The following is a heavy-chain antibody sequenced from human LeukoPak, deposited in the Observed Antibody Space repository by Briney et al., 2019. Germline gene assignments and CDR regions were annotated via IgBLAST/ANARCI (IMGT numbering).Heavy chain of an antibody. CDR3: ARHCGGDCYPYYFDY. CDR1: GYTFTSYD. J-gene: IGHJ4*02. CDR2: MNPNSGNT. D-gene: IGHD2-21*01. V-gene: IGHV1-8*03. Sequence: ASVKVSCKASGYTFTSYDINWVRQATGQGLEWTGSMNPNSGNTGYAQKFQGRVTITRNTSISTAYMELSSLRSEDTAVYYCARHCGGDCYPYYFDYWGQGTLVTVSS.